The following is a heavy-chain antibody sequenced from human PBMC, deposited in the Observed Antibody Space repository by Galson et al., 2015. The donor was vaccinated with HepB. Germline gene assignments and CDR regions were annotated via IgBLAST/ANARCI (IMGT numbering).Heavy chain of an antibody. CDR2: IYWNDDK. CDR3: VHYDSSGNCMDV. V-gene: IGHV2-5*01. D-gene: IGHD3-22*01. Sequence: PALVKPTQPLTLTCTFSGFSLSTSGVGVGWIRQPPGKALEWLALIYWNDDKRYSPSLKSRLTITKDTSKNQVVLTMTNIDPVDTATYYCVHYDSSGNCMDVWGQGTTVTVSS. J-gene: IGHJ6*02. CDR1: GFSLSTSGVG.